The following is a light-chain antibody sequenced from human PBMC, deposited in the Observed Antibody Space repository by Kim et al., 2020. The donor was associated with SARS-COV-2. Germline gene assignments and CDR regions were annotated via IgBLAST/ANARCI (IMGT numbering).Light chain of an antibody. CDR2: YDS. J-gene: IGLJ2*01. V-gene: IGLV3-21*04. CDR1: NIGSKS. Sequence: GKTARITCGGNNIGSKSVHGYQQKPGQAPVLVIYYDSDRPSGIPEGFSGSNSGNTATLTISRVEAGDEADYYCQVWDSSSDHPGVIFGGGTQLTVL. CDR3: QVWDSSSDHPGVI.